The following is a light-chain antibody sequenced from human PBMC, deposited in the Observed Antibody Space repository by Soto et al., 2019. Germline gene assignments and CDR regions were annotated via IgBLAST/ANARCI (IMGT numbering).Light chain of an antibody. J-gene: IGKJ1*01. V-gene: IGKV1-39*01. CDR1: QTISNY. CDR2: AAS. CDR3: QQSYTIPWM. Sequence: EIHMTQSPSSLSAFVGDRVTITCRAGQTISNYVNWYQQKPGKAPKVLIYAASTLQSGVPSRFSGSGSGADFTLTISSLQPEDFATYYCQQSYTIPWMFGQGTKVDIK.